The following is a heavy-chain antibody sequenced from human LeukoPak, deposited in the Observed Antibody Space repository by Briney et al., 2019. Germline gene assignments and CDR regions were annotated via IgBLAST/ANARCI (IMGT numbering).Heavy chain of an antibody. CDR2: IWYDGSNR. J-gene: IGHJ5*02. CDR3: ARGRGGGGSSNNWFDP. V-gene: IGHV3-33*01. D-gene: IGHD2-15*01. Sequence: GRSLRLSCAASGFTFSSFGMHWVRPAPGKGLEWVAVIWYDGSNRYYADPVKGRFTISRDNSKSTLYLQMSSLSAEDTAVYYCARGRGGGGSSNNWFDPWGQGTLVTVSS. CDR1: GFTFSSFG.